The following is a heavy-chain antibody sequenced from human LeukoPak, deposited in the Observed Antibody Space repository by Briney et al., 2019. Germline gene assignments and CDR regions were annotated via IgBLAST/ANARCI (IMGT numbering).Heavy chain of an antibody. Sequence: GRSLRLSCAASGFTFSSYGMHWVRQAPGKGLEWVAFIRYDGSNKYYADSVKGRFTISRDNSKNTLYLQMNSLRAEDTAVYYCAKDHLWFGELLYHYFDYWGQGTLVTVSS. CDR1: GFTFSSYG. CDR3: AKDHLWFGELLYHYFDY. CDR2: IRYDGSNK. J-gene: IGHJ4*02. V-gene: IGHV3-30*02. D-gene: IGHD3-10*01.